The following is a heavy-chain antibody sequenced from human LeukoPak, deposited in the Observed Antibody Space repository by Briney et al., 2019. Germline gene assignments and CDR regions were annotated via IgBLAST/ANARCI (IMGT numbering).Heavy chain of an antibody. D-gene: IGHD3-3*01. CDR1: GGSISSYY. Sequence: SETLSLTCTVSGGSISSYYWSWIRQPPGKGLEWIGYIYYSGSTNYNPSLKSRVTISVDTSKNQFSLKLSSVTAADTAVYYCARVRRDVLRFLEWSFDYWGQGTLVTVSS. CDR2: IYYSGST. CDR3: ARVRRDVLRFLEWSFDY. J-gene: IGHJ4*02. V-gene: IGHV4-59*01.